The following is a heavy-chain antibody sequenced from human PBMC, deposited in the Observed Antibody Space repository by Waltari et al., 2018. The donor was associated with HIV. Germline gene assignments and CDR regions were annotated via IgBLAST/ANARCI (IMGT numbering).Heavy chain of an antibody. Sequence: QVQLVQSVAELKTPGASVTVSCKASGYNFTSYAIHWLRQAPGQRPEWVAWVNPGNGYTKYSRKFQARVTVARDEVAETAYMVLTSVTTEDTAVYYCVRGPACSGGTCYTLFDFWGQGTLVSVTS. CDR3: VRGPACSGGTCYTLFDF. D-gene: IGHD2-15*01. J-gene: IGHJ4*02. V-gene: IGHV1-3*01. CDR1: GYNFTSYA. CDR2: VNPGNGYT.